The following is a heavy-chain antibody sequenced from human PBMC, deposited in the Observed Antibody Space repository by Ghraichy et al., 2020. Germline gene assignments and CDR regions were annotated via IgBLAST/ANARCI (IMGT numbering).Heavy chain of an antibody. J-gene: IGHJ4*02. CDR2: ISSSSTYI. CDR3: ARVREAVAGTDFDY. D-gene: IGHD6-19*01. CDR1: GFTFSSHA. Sequence: GSLRLSCAASGFTFSSHAMNWVRQAPGKRLEWVSSISSSSTYIYYADSLKGRFTISRDDAKNSLYLQMNSLRVEDTAVYYCARVREAVAGTDFDYWGQGTLVTVSS. V-gene: IGHV3-21*01.